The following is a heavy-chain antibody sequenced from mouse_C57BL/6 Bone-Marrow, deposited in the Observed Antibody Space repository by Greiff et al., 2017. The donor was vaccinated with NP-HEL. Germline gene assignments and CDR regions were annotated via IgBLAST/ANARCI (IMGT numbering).Heavy chain of an antibody. V-gene: IGHV5-16*01. Sequence: EVMLVESEGGLVQPGSSMKLSCTASGFTFSDYYMAWVRQVPEKGLEWVANINYDGSSTYYLDSLKSRFIISGDNAKNILYLQMSSLKSEDTATYYCARDPRSTVVAHWYFDVWGTGTTVTVSS. J-gene: IGHJ1*03. CDR3: ARDPRSTVVAHWYFDV. CDR2: INYDGSST. CDR1: GFTFSDYY. D-gene: IGHD1-1*01.